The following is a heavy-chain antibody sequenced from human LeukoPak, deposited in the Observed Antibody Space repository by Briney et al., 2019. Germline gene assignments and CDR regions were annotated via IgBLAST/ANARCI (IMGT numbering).Heavy chain of an antibody. CDR2: INPSDGST. J-gene: IGHJ4*02. D-gene: IGHD6-19*01. V-gene: IGHV1-46*01. CDR1: GYTFTSYY. CDR3: ARDNELAVDGTPAY. Sequence: GASVKVSCKASGYTFTSYYMHWVRQAPGQGLEWMGIINPSDGSTSYAQKFQARVTMTRDTSTSTVYLELSSLRSEDAAVYYCARDNELAVDGTPAYWGQGTLVTVSS.